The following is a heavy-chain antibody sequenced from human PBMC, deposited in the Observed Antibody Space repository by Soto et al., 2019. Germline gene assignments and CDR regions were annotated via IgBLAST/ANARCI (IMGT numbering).Heavy chain of an antibody. V-gene: IGHV4-31*03. Sequence: SETLSLTCTVSGGSISSGGYYWSWIRQHPGKGLEWIGYIYYSGSTYYNPSLKSRVTISVDTSKNQFSLKLSSVTAADTAVYYCARASGDYYYCIDVRRQGPSVTVS. CDR1: GGSISSGGYY. J-gene: IGHJ6*02. CDR2: IYYSGST. CDR3: ARASGDYYYCIDV.